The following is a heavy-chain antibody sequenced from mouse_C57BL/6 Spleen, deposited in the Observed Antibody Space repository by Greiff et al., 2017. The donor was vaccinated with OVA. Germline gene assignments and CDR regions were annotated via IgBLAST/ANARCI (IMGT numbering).Heavy chain of an antibody. Sequence: QVQLQQPGAELVKPGASVKLSCKASGYTFTSYWMHWVKQRPGRGLEWIGRIDPNSGGTKYNEKFKSKATLTVDKPSSTAYMQLSSLTSEDSAVYYCARDYDGSSPHAWFAYWGQGTLVTVSA. D-gene: IGHD1-1*01. V-gene: IGHV1-72*01. J-gene: IGHJ3*01. CDR2: IDPNSGGT. CDR3: ARDYDGSSPHAWFAY. CDR1: GYTFTSYW.